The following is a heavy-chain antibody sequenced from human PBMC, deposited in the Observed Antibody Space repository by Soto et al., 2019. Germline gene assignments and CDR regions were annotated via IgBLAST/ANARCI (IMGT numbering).Heavy chain of an antibody. CDR3: ARGGSGWFYYFDY. CDR1: GGSISSYY. J-gene: IGHJ4*02. Sequence: SETLSLTCTVSGGSISSYYWSWIRQPPGKGLEWIGYIYYSGSTNYNPSLKSRVTISVDTSKNQFSLKLSSVTAADTAVYYCARGGSGWFYYFDYWGQGTLVTVSS. D-gene: IGHD6-19*01. V-gene: IGHV4-59*01. CDR2: IYYSGST.